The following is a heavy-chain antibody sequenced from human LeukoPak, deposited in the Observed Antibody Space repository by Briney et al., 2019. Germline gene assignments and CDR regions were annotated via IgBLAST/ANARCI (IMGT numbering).Heavy chain of an antibody. CDR1: GFTFSSHW. V-gene: IGHV3-7*01. CDR3: VRCDGYNSCHFDY. D-gene: IGHD5-24*01. J-gene: IGHJ4*02. CDR2: INQDGSRK. Sequence: GGSLRLSCGASGFTFSSHWMSWVRQAPGKGLEWVANINQDGSRKNYVGSVKGRFTISRDNAKNSLELQMNSLRVEDTAVYYCVRCDGYNSCHFDYWGQGTLVTVSS.